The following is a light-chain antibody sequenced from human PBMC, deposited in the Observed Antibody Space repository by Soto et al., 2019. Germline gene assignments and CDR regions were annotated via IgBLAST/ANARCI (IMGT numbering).Light chain of an antibody. J-gene: IGLJ2*01. V-gene: IGLV1-40*01. CDR2: GNS. CDR3: QSYDSSLSVV. CDR1: SSNIGAGYD. Sequence: SVLTQPPSVSGAPGQRVTISCTGSSSNIGAGYDVHWYQQLPGTAPKLLIYGNSNRPSGVPDRFSGSKSGTSASLVITGLQAEDEADYYCQSYDSSLSVVFGGGTKLTVL.